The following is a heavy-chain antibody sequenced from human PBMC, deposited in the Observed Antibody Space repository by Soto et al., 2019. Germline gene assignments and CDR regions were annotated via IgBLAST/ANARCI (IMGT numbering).Heavy chain of an antibody. D-gene: IGHD3-10*01. CDR3: ARGRYYYGSGSYYNYNY. CDR2: INHSGST. V-gene: IGHV4-34*01. CDR1: GGSFSGYY. Sequence: SETLSLTCAVYGGSFSGYYWSWIRQPPGKGLEWIGEINHSGSTNYNPSLKSRVTISVDTSKNQFSLKLSSVTAADTAVYYCARGRYYYGSGSYYNYNYWGQGTLVTVSS. J-gene: IGHJ4*02.